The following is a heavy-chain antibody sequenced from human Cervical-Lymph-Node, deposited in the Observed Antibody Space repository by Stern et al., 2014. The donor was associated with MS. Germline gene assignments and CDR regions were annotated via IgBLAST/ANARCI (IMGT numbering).Heavy chain of an antibody. D-gene: IGHD6-13*01. V-gene: IGHV1-69*01. CDR3: ASGTRSSWYFDF. J-gene: IGHJ4*02. CDR2: IIPIFETA. CDR1: GGTFSSDA. Sequence: QVQLVQSGAEVKKPAPSMTASCKASGGTFSSDAIGWVRPAPGQGLEWMGGIIPIFETANYAQKFQGRVTITADQSTKTAYLELSSLTSGDTAMYFCASGTRSSWYFDFWGQGTLVTVST.